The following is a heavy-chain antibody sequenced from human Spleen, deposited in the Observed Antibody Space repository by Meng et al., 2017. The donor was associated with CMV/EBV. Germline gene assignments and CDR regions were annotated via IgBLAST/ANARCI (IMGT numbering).Heavy chain of an antibody. V-gene: IGHV4-59*01. CDR2: MYYSGRT. Sequence: SETSLTCTVSGGSISSYHWSWIRQPPGKGLEWIGYMYYSGRTNYNRSLKSRVTISVDTSKNQLSPKLNSVTAADTAVYYCARGASIGYGGLIDYWGQGTLVTSPQ. D-gene: IGHD5-18*01. J-gene: IGHJ4*02. CDR1: GGSISSYH. CDR3: ARGASIGYGGLIDY.